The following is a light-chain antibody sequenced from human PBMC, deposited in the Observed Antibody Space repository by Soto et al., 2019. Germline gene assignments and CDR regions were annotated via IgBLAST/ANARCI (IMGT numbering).Light chain of an antibody. V-gene: IGKV1-5*01. J-gene: IGKJ1*01. CDR3: QQYTSYSWT. CDR2: DAS. Sequence: DIPMTQSPSTLSASVGDRVTITCRASQSISSWLAWHQQKPGKAPKLLIYDASSLESGVPSRFSGSGSGTEFALTISSLQPDDFATYYCQQYTSYSWTFGQGTKVEIK. CDR1: QSISSW.